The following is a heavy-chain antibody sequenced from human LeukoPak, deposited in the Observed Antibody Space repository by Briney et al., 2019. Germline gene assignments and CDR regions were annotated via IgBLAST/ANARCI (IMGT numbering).Heavy chain of an antibody. CDR3: ARDSPRWLQFDYCYYGMDV. D-gene: IGHD5-24*01. CDR1: GYTFTSYG. CDR2: ISAYNGNT. Sequence: ASVKVSCKASGYTFTSYGISWVRQAPGQGLEWMGWISAYNGNTNYAQKLQGRVTMTTDTSTSTAYMELRSLRSDDTAVYYCARDSPRWLQFDYCYYGMDVWGQGTTVTVSS. V-gene: IGHV1-18*01. J-gene: IGHJ6*02.